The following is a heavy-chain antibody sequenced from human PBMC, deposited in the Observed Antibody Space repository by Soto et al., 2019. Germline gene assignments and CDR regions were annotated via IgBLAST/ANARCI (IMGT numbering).Heavy chain of an antibody. D-gene: IGHD3-16*01. CDR1: GYTLTELS. V-gene: IGHV1-24*01. J-gene: IGHJ4*02. CDR3: ATFGSRSGDGGVIVY. Sequence: QVQLVQSGAEVKKPGASVKVSCKVSGYTLTELSMHWVRQTPGKGLEWMGGFDPEGGETIYAQKFQGRVTMTEDTYGDTAYMELSSLRSEDTAVYYCATFGSRSGDGGVIVYWGQGTLVTVSS. CDR2: FDPEGGET.